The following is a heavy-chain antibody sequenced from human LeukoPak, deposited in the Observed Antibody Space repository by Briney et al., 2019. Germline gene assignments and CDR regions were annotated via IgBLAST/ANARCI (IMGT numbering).Heavy chain of an antibody. CDR3: ARVTLERRLDY. CDR2: INHSGST. D-gene: IGHD1-1*01. J-gene: IGHJ4*02. V-gene: IGHV4-34*01. CDR1: GGSFSGYY. Sequence: SETLSLTCAVYGGSFSGYYWSWIRQPPGKGLEWIGEINHSGSTNYNPSLKSRVTISVDTSKNQFSLKQSSVTAADTAVYYCARVTLERRLDYWGQGTLVTVSS.